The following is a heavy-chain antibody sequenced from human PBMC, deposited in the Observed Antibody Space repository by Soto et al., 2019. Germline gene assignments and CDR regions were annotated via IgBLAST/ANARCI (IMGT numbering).Heavy chain of an antibody. J-gene: IGHJ6*02. CDR1: GYTFTGYY. V-gene: IGHV1-2*02. CDR3: ARVPGYDSEGYYYYGMDV. D-gene: IGHD5-12*01. Sequence: SVKVSCKASGYTFTGYYMHWVRQAPGQGLEWMGWINPNSGGTNYAQKFQGRVTMTRDTSISTAYMELSRLRSDETAVYYCARVPGYDSEGYYYYGMDVWGQGTTVTVSS. CDR2: INPNSGGT.